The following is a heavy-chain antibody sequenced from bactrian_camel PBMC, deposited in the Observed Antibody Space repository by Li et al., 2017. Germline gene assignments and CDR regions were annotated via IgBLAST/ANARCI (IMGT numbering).Heavy chain of an antibody. V-gene: IGHV3-2*01. CDR3: KVDARCSVFHLYSS. Sequence: SWGVLVQPGGSLRLSCAASGITFSNYYVTWVRQVPEKGLEWVSIIYNDSSATYINTYYTDSVKGRFAISRDNTKNTVYLQMNSLKPEDTAMYYCKVDARCSVFHLYSSWGQGTQVTVS. CDR2: IYNDSSATYINT. CDR1: GITFSNYY. D-gene: IGHD1*01. J-gene: IGHJ4*01.